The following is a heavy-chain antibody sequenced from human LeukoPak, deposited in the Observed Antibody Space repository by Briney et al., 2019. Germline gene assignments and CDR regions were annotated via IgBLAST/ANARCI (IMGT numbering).Heavy chain of an antibody. CDR3: TRHSGSGSYLGSYYYMDV. D-gene: IGHD3-10*01. CDR1: GFTFSGSA. Sequence: GGSLRLSCAASGFTFSGSAMHWVRQASGKGLEWVGRIRSKANSSATAYAASMKGSFTISRYDSKNTAYLQMNSLKTEDTAVYYCTRHSGSGSYLGSYYYMDVWGKGATVTVSS. J-gene: IGHJ6*03. V-gene: IGHV3-73*01. CDR2: IRSKANSSAT.